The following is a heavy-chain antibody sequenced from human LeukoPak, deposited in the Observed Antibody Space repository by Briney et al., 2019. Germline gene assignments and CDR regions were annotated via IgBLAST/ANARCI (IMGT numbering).Heavy chain of an antibody. D-gene: IGHD3-3*01. Sequence: ASVKVSRKASGGTFSSYAISWVRQAPGQGLEWMGGIIPIFGTANYAQKFQGRVTITADESTSTAYMELSSLRSEDTAVYYCARHRGYDFWSGMDVWGKGTTVTVSS. CDR2: IIPIFGTA. V-gene: IGHV1-69*13. CDR1: GGTFSSYA. CDR3: ARHRGYDFWSGMDV. J-gene: IGHJ6*03.